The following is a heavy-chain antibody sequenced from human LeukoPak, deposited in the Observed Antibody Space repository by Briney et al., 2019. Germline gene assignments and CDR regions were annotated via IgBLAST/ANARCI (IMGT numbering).Heavy chain of an antibody. CDR1: GYTFTSYD. D-gene: IGHD6-19*01. V-gene: IGHV1-8*01. CDR3: ARVRSSGWYYFDY. Sequence: GASVKVSCKASGYTFTSYDINWVRQATGQGLEWMGWMNPNSGNTGYARKFQGRVTMTRNTSISTAYMELSSLRSEDTAVYYCARVRSSGWYYFDYWGQGTLVTVSS. CDR2: MNPNSGNT. J-gene: IGHJ4*02.